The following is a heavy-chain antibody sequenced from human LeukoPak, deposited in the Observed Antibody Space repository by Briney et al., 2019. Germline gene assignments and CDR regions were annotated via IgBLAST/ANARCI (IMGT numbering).Heavy chain of an antibody. J-gene: IGHJ4*02. CDR1: GGSFSGYY. V-gene: IGHV4-34*01. CDR3: ARGRGLWFGELPNFDY. D-gene: IGHD3-10*01. CDR2: INHSGST. Sequence: PSETLSLTCAVYGGSFSGYYWSWIRQPPGKGLEWIGEINHSGSTNYNPSLKSRATISVDTSKNQFSLKLSSVTAADTAVYYCARGRGLWFGELPNFDYWGQGTLVTVSS.